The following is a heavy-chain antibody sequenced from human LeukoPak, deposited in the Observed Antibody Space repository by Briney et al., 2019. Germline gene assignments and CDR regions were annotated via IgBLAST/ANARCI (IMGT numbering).Heavy chain of an antibody. J-gene: IGHJ4*02. Sequence: GGSLRLSCAASGFTFSSFDMSWVRQAPGKGLEWVSGIYDRDSGTHYADSVKGRFTVSSDNSKNTLNLQMNSLRVEDTAVYYCARRGGSGWYFDFWGQGTLVTVSS. CDR2: IYDRDSGT. CDR3: ARRGGSGWYFDF. CDR1: GFTFSSFD. D-gene: IGHD6-19*01. V-gene: IGHV3-23*01.